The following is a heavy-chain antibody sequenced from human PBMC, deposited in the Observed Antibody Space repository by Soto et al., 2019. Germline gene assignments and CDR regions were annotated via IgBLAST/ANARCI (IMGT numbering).Heavy chain of an antibody. CDR1: GGSISSYY. D-gene: IGHD2-15*01. CDR2: IYYSGST. V-gene: IGHV4-59*01. Sequence: LSLTCTVSGGSISSYYWSWIRQPPGKGLEWIGYIYYSGSTNYNPSLKSRVTISVDTSKNQFSLKLSSVTAADTAVYYCASGGSCYSRYCYFDYWGQGTLVTVSS. J-gene: IGHJ4*02. CDR3: ASGGSCYSRYCYFDY.